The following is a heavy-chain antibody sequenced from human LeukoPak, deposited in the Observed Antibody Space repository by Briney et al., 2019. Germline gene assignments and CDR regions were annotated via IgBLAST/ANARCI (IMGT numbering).Heavy chain of an antibody. D-gene: IGHD3-10*01. CDR1: GGSISSYY. J-gene: IGHJ4*02. V-gene: IGHV4-59*01. CDR2: IYYSGST. Sequence: SETLSLTCTVSGGSISSYYWSWIRQLPGKGLEWIGYIYYSGSTNYNPSLKSRVTISVDTSKNQFSLKLSSVTAADTAVYYCARYYGSGSYYIIGDVYFDYWGQGTLVTVSS. CDR3: ARYYGSGSYYIIGDVYFDY.